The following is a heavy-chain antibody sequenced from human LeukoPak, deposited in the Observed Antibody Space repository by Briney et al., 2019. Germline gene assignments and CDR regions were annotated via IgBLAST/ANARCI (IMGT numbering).Heavy chain of an antibody. Sequence: ASVKVSCKASGYTFTGYYMHWVRQAPGQGLEWMGWINPNSGGTNYAQKFQGRVTITRNTSISTAYMELRSLRSDDTAVYYCARGDDYGDYEVYFDYWGQGTLVTVSS. V-gene: IGHV1-2*02. CDR2: INPNSGGT. CDR3: ARGDDYGDYEVYFDY. CDR1: GYTFTGYY. D-gene: IGHD4-17*01. J-gene: IGHJ4*02.